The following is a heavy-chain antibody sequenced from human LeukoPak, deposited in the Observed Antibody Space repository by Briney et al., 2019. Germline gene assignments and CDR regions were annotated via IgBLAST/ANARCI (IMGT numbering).Heavy chain of an antibody. V-gene: IGHV4-59*12. CDR3: ARRHVPQYGVSWFDP. CDR2: IYYSGST. Sequence: PSETLSLTCTVSGGSISPYYWSWIRQPPGKGLEWIGYIYYSGSTNYNPSLKSRVTISVDTSKNQFSLKLSSVTAADTAVYYCARRHVPQYGVSWFDPWGQGTLVTVSS. D-gene: IGHD2-8*01. J-gene: IGHJ5*02. CDR1: GGSISPYY.